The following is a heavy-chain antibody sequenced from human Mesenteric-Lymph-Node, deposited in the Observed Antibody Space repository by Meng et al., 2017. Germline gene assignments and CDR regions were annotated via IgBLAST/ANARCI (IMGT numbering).Heavy chain of an antibody. J-gene: IGHJ4*02. V-gene: IGHV4-34*01. CDR2: INHSGST. Sequence: QVQLQQWGAGLLKPSETLSLTCAVHGGSFSGYYWSWSRQPPGKGLEWIGEINHSGSTYYNPSLKSRVTISVDTSKNQFSLRLSSVTAADTAVYYCARDLGVATSIAGFVYWGQGTLVTVSS. CDR1: GGSFSGYY. CDR3: ARDLGVATSIAGFVY. D-gene: IGHD5-12*01.